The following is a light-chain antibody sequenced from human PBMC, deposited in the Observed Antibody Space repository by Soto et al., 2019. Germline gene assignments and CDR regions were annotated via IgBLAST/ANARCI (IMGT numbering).Light chain of an antibody. Sequence: EIVMTQSPATLSVSPGARATLSRRASQSVSSKLAWYQQKPGQAPRLLIYGASSRATGTPDRFSCSGSGTDFTLTISRLDPEEFAVYYCQQYGTSVWTFGQGTKVDIK. CDR1: QSVSSK. CDR3: QQYGTSVWT. J-gene: IGKJ1*01. CDR2: GAS. V-gene: IGKV3-20*01.